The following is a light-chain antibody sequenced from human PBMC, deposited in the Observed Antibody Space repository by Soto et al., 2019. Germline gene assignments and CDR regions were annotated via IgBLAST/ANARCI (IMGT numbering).Light chain of an antibody. CDR1: QDISNY. CDR2: DAS. Sequence: DIQMTQSPSSLSASVGDRVTITCQASQDISNYLNWYQQQPGKAPKLLIYDASNLETGVPTRFSGSESGTDYTFTISSLQPEDIATSYCQQYDNLPPWTFGQGTKGEIK. V-gene: IGKV1-33*01. J-gene: IGKJ1*01. CDR3: QQYDNLPPWT.